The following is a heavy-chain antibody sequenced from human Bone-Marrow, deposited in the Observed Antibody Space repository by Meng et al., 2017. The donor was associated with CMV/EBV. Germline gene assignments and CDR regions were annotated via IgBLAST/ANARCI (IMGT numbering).Heavy chain of an antibody. J-gene: IGHJ4*02. CDR1: GGSISSSSYY. CDR3: ARGGYYDFWSASPRYFDY. D-gene: IGHD3-3*01. V-gene: IGHV4-39*07. CDR2: IYYSGST. Sequence: GSLRLSCTVSGGSISSSSYYWGWIRQPPGKGLEWIGSIYYSGSTYYNPSLKSRVTISVDTSKNQFSLKLSSVTAADTAVYYCARGGYYDFWSASPRYFDYWGQGTLVTVSS.